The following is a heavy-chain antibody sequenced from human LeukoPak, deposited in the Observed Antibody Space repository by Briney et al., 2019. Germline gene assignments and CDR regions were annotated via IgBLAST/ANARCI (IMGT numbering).Heavy chain of an antibody. CDR1: GGSSSSYY. Sequence: SETLSLTCTVSGGSSSSYYWSWIRQPPGKGLVWIGYIYYSGSTNYKSSLKSRVTISVDTSKNQFSLKLSSVTAADTAVYYCARTTEGGYSYGYFYYYYMDVWGKGTTVTISS. D-gene: IGHD5-18*01. CDR3: ARTTEGGYSYGYFYYYYMDV. CDR2: IYYSGST. J-gene: IGHJ6*03. V-gene: IGHV4-59*01.